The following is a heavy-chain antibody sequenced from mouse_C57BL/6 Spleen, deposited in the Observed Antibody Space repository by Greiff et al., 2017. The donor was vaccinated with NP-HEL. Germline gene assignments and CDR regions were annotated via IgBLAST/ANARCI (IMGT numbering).Heavy chain of an antibody. D-gene: IGHD2-1*01. CDR2: ISRGSSTL. Sequence: EVMLVESGGGLVKPGGSLKLSCAASGFTFSDYGMHWVRQAPEKGLEWVAYISRGSSTLYYADTVKGRFTISRDNANNTLFLQMTSLRSEDTGMYYCARNGNYDAMDYWGQGTSVTVAS. CDR1: GFTFSDYG. J-gene: IGHJ4*01. CDR3: ARNGNYDAMDY. V-gene: IGHV5-17*01.